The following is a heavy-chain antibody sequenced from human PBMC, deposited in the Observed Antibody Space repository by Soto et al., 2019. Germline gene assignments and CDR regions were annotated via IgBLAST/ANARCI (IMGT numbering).Heavy chain of an antibody. J-gene: IGHJ6*02. D-gene: IGHD5-18*01. V-gene: IGHV1-69*13. CDR3: ARGNSWIQLWLTPPTDYYYYGMDV. CDR1: GGTFSSYA. CDR2: IIPIFGTA. Sequence: ASVKVSCKASGGTFSSYAISWVRQAPGQGLEWMGGIIPIFGTANYAQKFQGRVTITADESTSTAYMELSSLRSEDTAVYYCARGNSWIQLWLTPPTDYYYYGMDVWGQGTTVTVSS.